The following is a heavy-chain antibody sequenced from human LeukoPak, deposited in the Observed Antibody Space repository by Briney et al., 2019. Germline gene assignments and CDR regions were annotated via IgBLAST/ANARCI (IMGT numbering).Heavy chain of an antibody. CDR2: INPSGGST. J-gene: IGHJ4*02. D-gene: IGHD5-24*01. V-gene: IGHV1-46*01. CDR3: ARDLSRDGYNYLGHY. CDR1: GYTFTNYY. Sequence: ASVKVSCKASGYTFTNYYMYWVRQAPGQGLEWMGMINPSGGSTSYAQKFQGRVTMTRDTSTSTVYMELSSLRSDDTAVYYCARDLSRDGYNYLGHYWGQGTLDTVSS.